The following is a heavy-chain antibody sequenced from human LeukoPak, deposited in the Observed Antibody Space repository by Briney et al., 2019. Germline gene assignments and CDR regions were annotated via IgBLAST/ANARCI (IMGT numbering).Heavy chain of an antibody. J-gene: IGHJ5*02. Sequence: GRSLRLSCAASGFTFSSYGMHWVRQAPGKGLEWVAVIWYDGSNKYYADSVKGRLTISRDNSKNTLYLQMNSLRAEDTAVHYCAKGDYSNYGEWFDPWGQGTLVTVSS. CDR1: GFTFSSYG. CDR3: AKGDYSNYGEWFDP. D-gene: IGHD4-11*01. V-gene: IGHV3-33*06. CDR2: IWYDGSNK.